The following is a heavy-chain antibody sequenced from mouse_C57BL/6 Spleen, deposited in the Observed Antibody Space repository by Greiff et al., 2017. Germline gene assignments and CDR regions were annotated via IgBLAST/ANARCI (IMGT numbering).Heavy chain of an antibody. CDR1: GFNIKDYY. V-gene: IGHV14-1*01. D-gene: IGHD1-1*01. CDR3: TTGAIYYYGSRLDY. J-gene: IGHJ2*01. Sequence: VQLQQSGAELVRPGASVKLSCTASGFNIKDYYMHWVKQRPEQGLEWIGRIDPEDGDTEYAPKFQGKATMTAATSSNTAYLQLSSLTSEDAAVYYCTTGAIYYYGSRLDYWGQGTTLTVSS. CDR2: IDPEDGDT.